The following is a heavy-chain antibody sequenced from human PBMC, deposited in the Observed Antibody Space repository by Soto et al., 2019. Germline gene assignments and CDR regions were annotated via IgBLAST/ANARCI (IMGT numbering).Heavy chain of an antibody. Sequence: KPSETLSLTCTASDDSISENLYYWGWIRQSPGKGLEWIGSLYYNEDTFYNPSLMSRVAISVDSSKKQFSLRLTSVTAADTAVYYCARFFPAPPFLGLILCPLDFWGKGKMVTAS. CDR1: DDSISENLYY. CDR2: LYYNEDT. J-gene: IGHJ3*01. V-gene: IGHV4-39*01. CDR3: ARFFPAPPFLGLILCPLDF. D-gene: IGHD3-3*01.